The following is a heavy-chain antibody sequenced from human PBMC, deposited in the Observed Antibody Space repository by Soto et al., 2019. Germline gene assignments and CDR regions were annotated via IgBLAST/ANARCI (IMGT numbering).Heavy chain of an antibody. D-gene: IGHD1-1*01. Sequence: ASVKVSCKASGYTFTTYGISWVRQAPGQGLEWMGWISPYNGTTKYAEKYQGEMTMTTDTATSTAYMDLRSLRSDDTAVYYCARDGERDTGLNFYYYLHGMDAWGQGTRVTVSS. CDR1: GYTFTTYG. CDR2: ISPYNGTT. CDR3: ARDGERDTGLNFYYYLHGMDA. V-gene: IGHV1-18*04. J-gene: IGHJ6*02.